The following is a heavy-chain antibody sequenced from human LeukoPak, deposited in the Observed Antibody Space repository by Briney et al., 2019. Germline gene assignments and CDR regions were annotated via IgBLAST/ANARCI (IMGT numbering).Heavy chain of an antibody. CDR3: ARDANWFDP. CDR1: GGSISSYY. V-gene: IGHV4-59*01. Sequence: SETLSLTCTVSGGSISSYYWSWIRQPAGKGLEWIGYIYYSGGTNSNPSLKNRVTISLDTSKNQFSLKLSSVTATDTAVYYCARDANWFDPWGQGTLVTVS. CDR2: IYYSGGT. J-gene: IGHJ5*02.